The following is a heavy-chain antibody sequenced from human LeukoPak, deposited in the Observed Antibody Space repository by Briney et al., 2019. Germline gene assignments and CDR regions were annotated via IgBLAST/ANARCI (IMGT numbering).Heavy chain of an antibody. J-gene: IGHJ4*02. CDR2: ISAYNGNT. Sequence: GASVKVSCKASGYTFTSYGIGWVRQAPGQGLEWMGWISAYNGNTNYAQKLQGRVTMTTDTSTSTAYMELRSLRSDDTAVYYCARDGNGYSYGLTYYWGQGTLVTISS. CDR1: GYTFTSYG. CDR3: ARDGNGYSYGLTYY. D-gene: IGHD5-18*01. V-gene: IGHV1-18*01.